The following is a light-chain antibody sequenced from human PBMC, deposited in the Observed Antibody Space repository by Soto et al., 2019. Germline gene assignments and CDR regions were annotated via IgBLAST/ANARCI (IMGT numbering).Light chain of an antibody. V-gene: IGLV1-40*01. CDR1: SSNIGAGYD. CDR2: TNS. J-gene: IGLJ3*02. CDR3: QSYDSTLSGGV. Sequence: QSVLTQPPSVSGAPGQTVTISCTGSSSNIGAGYDVHWYQQLPGTAPKLLLYTNSNRPSGVPDRFSGSKSGTSASLAITGLQAEDEADYYCQSYDSTLSGGVFGGGTKLT.